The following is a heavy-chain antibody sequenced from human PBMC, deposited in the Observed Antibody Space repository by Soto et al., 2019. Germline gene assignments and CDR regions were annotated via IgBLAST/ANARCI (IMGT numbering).Heavy chain of an antibody. CDR3: ARERGDYPDQFDY. J-gene: IGHJ4*02. CDR1: GFTFSSYE. Sequence: GGSLRLSCAASGFTFSSYEMNWVRQAPGKGLEWVSYISSSGSTIYYADSVKGRFTISRDNAKNSLYLQMNSLRAEDTAVYYCARERGDYPDQFDYWGQGTLVTVSS. V-gene: IGHV3-48*03. D-gene: IGHD4-17*01. CDR2: ISSSGSTI.